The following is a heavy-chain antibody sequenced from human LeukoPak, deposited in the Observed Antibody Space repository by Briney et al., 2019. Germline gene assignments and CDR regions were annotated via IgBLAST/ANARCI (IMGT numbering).Heavy chain of an antibody. CDR1: GFTFSSYW. CDR2: IKQDGRET. V-gene: IGHV3-7*01. Sequence: GGSLRLSCAASGFTFSSYWMSWVRQAPRKGLEWVANIKQDGRETYYVDSVKGRFTISRDNAKNSLYLQMNSLRAEDTAVYYCARDLIVGAPGEDYWGQGTLVIVSS. CDR3: ARDLIVGAPGEDY. D-gene: IGHD1-26*01. J-gene: IGHJ4*02.